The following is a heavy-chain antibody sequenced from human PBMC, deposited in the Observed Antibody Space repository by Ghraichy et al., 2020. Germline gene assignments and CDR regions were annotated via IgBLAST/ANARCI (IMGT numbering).Heavy chain of an antibody. CDR1: GFNFNTYW. Sequence: GGSLRLSCEASGFNFNTYWMTWVRQAPGKGLEWVANIKQDGGETYYVDSVTGRFTISRDNAKNSLYLQMNSLRAEDSAVYYCVRKAFYYDNVKGWFQEWGQGTLVTVSS. CDR3: VRKAFYYDNVKGWFQE. CDR2: IKQDGGET. D-gene: IGHD3-22*01. J-gene: IGHJ1*01. V-gene: IGHV3-7*01.